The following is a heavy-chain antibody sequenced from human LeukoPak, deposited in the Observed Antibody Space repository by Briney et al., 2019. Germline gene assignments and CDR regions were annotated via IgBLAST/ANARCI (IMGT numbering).Heavy chain of an antibody. CDR3: ARGLDIVATMEGY. CDR1: RFTFSSYS. Sequence: GGSLRLSCAASRFTFSSYSMNWVRQAPGKGLEWVSYISSSGSTIYYADSVKGRFTISRDNAKNSLYLQMNSLRAEDTAVYYCARGLDIVATMEGYWGQGTLVTVSS. CDR2: ISSSGSTI. J-gene: IGHJ4*02. V-gene: IGHV3-48*04. D-gene: IGHD5-12*01.